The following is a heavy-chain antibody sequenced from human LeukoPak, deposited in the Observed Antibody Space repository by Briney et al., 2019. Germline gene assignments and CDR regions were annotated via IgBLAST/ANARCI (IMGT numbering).Heavy chain of an antibody. Sequence: PSETLSLTCTVSGGSISSSSSYWGWIRQPPGKGLEWIGTVYHSVNTDYNPSLKSRVTISVDTSKNQFSLKLTSVTAADTAVYYCASRSLGYCSGGSCLNWFDPWGQGTLVTVSS. CDR2: VYHSVNT. J-gene: IGHJ5*02. D-gene: IGHD2-15*01. V-gene: IGHV4-39*01. CDR3: ASRSLGYCSGGSCLNWFDP. CDR1: GGSISSSSSY.